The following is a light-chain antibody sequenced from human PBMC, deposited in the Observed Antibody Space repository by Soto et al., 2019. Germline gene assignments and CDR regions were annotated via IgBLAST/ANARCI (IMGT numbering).Light chain of an antibody. CDR2: AAS. V-gene: IGKV3-20*01. CDR1: QSINNRY. J-gene: IGKJ3*01. CDR3: QQFGSSPGST. Sequence: EIVLKQSPGTLSLSPGERATLSCRASQSINNRYLAWYQQKPGQAPRLLIYAASSRATGIPDRFSGSGSGTDFTLTISRLEPEDFAVYYWQQFGSSPGSTFGPGTKVDIK.